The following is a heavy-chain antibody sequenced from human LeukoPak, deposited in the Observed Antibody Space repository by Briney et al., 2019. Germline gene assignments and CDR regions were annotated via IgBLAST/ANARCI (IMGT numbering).Heavy chain of an antibody. CDR1: GFTFRNYA. Sequence: GGSLRLSCAASGFTFRNYAMTWVRQAPGKGLDWVALIGARDGRTYYADPVKGRFTISRDNFKNTLYLHMNSLRAEDTAIYYCAKGLYDYALDVWGQGTAVTVSS. CDR3: AKGLYDYALDV. V-gene: IGHV3-23*01. J-gene: IGHJ6*02. CDR2: IGARDGRT.